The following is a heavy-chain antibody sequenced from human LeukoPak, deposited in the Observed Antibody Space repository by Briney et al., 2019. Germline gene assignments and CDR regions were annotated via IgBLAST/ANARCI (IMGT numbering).Heavy chain of an antibody. J-gene: IGHJ4*02. CDR1: GGSISSGDYY. V-gene: IGHV4-30-4*01. CDR3: AIGVYGSGEWGYFDY. D-gene: IGHD3-10*01. CDR2: IYYSGST. Sequence: SETLSLTCTVSGGSISSGDYYWSWIRQPPGKGLEWVGDIYYSGSTYYNPSLKSRVTISVDTSKNQVSLKLSSVTAADTAVYSCAIGVYGSGEWGYFDYWGQGTLVTVSS.